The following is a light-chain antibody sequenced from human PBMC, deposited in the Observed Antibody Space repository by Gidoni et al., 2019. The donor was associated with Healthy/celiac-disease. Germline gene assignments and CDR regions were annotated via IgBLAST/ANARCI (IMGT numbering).Light chain of an antibody. CDR2: GNR. Sequence: QSVLTQPPSVSGGPGQRVTISCTGSSSTIGAGYDVPWYQQLPGTAPKLLFYGNRDRPSGVPALFSGSKSGTSASLAITGLQAEDEADYYCQSYDSSLSGSGVFGGGTKLTVL. J-gene: IGLJ2*01. CDR3: QSYDSSLSGSGV. CDR1: SSTIGAGYD. V-gene: IGLV1-40*01.